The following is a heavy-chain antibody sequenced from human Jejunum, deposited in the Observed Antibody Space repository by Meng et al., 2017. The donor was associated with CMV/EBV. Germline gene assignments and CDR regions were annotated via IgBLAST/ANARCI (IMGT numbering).Heavy chain of an antibody. J-gene: IGHJ4*02. V-gene: IGHV4-30-2*04. CDR3: AREWGVAYCSSTNCYASVNAFDI. CDR2: IFHCVTP. D-gene: IGHD2-2*01. Sequence: IRLLPGWGLECLGNIFHCVTPYYNPSLKSRVTISLDRSKTQFSLVLSSLTAADTAIYYCAREWGVAYCSSTNCYASVNAFDIWGQGTLVTVSS.